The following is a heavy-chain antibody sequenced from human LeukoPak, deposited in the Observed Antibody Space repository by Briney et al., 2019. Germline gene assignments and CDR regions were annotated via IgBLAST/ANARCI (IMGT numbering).Heavy chain of an antibody. D-gene: IGHD3-10*01. CDR1: GFTFGSSA. V-gene: IGHV3-23*01. J-gene: IGHJ4*02. CDR2: ISGSGSGGST. Sequence: PGGSLRLSCAASGFTFGSSAMSWVRQAPGKGLEWVSSISGSGSGGSTYYADSVKGRFTISRDNSKNTLYLQMNSLRAEDTAVYYCARDIIAGPYGSLGYWGQGTLVTVSS. CDR3: ARDIIAGPYGSLGY.